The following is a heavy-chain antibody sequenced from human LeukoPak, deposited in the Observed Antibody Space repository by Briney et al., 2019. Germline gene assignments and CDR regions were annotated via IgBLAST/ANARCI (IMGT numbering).Heavy chain of an antibody. CDR2: IKQDGSEK. J-gene: IGHJ4*02. CDR3: ARDFPHYYDYYFDY. D-gene: IGHD3-22*01. CDR1: GFTFSSYW. V-gene: IGHV3-7*01. Sequence: GGSLGLSCAASGFTFSSYWMSWVRQAPGKGLEWVANIKQDGSEKYYVDSVKGRFTISRDNAKNSLYLQMNSLRAEDTAVYYCARDFPHYYDYYFDYWGQGTLVTVSS.